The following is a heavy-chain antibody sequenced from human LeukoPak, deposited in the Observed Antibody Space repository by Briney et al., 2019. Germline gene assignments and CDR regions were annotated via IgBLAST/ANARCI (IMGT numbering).Heavy chain of an antibody. V-gene: IGHV4-61*02. D-gene: IGHD3-16*01. CDR2: IYTSGST. CDR1: GVSISSGSYY. CDR3: ARGGPTNFDY. J-gene: IGHJ4*02. Sequence: SETLSLTCTVSGVSISSGSYYWSWIRQPAGKGLEWIGRIYTSGSTNYNPSLKSRVTISVDTSKNQFSLKLSSVTAADTAVYYCARGGPTNFDYWGQGTLVTVSS.